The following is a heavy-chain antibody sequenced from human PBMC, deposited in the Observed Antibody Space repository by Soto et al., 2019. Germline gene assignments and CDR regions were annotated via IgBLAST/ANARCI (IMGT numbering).Heavy chain of an antibody. CDR2: IYYSGST. CDR1: GGSISSGDSY. D-gene: IGHD2-15*01. CDR3: ARYCSGGSCYPFDY. Sequence: QVQLQESGPGLVKPSQTLSLTCTVSGGSISSGDSYWSWIRQPPGKGLEWIGYIYYSGSTYYNPSLMRRVTISVDTPKNQFSLKLSSVTAADTAVYYCARYCSGGSCYPFDYWGQGTLVTVSS. J-gene: IGHJ4*02. V-gene: IGHV4-30-4*01.